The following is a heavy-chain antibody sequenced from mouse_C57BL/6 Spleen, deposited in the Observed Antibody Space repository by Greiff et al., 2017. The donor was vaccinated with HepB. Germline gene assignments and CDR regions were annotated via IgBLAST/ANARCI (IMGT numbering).Heavy chain of an antibody. Sequence: VQLQQSGPELVKPGASVKISCKASGYAFSSSWMNWVKQRPGKGLEWIGRIYPGDGDTNYNGKFKGKATLTADKSSSTAYMQLSSLTSEDSAVYFCARSYYYDYDESAMDYWGQGTSVTVSS. CDR2: IYPGDGDT. V-gene: IGHV1-82*01. CDR1: GYAFSSSW. CDR3: ARSYYYDYDESAMDY. D-gene: IGHD2-4*01. J-gene: IGHJ4*01.